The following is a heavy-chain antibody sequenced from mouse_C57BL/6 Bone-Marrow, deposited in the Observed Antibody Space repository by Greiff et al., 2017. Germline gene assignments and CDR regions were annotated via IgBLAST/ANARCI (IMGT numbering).Heavy chain of an antibody. CDR1: GFSLTSYG. CDR2: IWSGGST. D-gene: IGHD2-3*01. V-gene: IGHV2-2*01. J-gene: IGHJ4*01. Sequence: VKLVESGPGLVQPSQSLSITCTVSGFSLTSYGVHWVRQSPGKGLEWLGVIWSGGSTDYNAAFISRLSISKDNSKSQVFFKMNSLQADDTAIYYCARRWLLQGYAMDYWGQGTSVTVSS. CDR3: ARRWLLQGYAMDY.